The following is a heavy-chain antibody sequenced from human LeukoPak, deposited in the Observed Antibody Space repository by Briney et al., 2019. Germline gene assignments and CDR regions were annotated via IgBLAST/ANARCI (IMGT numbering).Heavy chain of an antibody. Sequence: PSETLSLTCAVSGFSISSGHYWGWIRQPPGKGLEWIGSIYYTGNTYYNPSLKSRVTISVDTSKNQFSLKVRSMTAAETAVYYCARVPYGTPTWRADYWGQGTLVTVSS. CDR3: ARVPYGTPTWRADY. J-gene: IGHJ4*02. CDR2: IYYTGNT. CDR1: GFSISSGHY. D-gene: IGHD4-17*01. V-gene: IGHV4-38-2*01.